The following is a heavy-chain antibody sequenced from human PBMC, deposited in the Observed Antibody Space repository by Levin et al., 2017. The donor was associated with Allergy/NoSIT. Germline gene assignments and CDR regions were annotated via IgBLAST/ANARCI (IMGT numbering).Heavy chain of an antibody. J-gene: IGHJ4*02. CDR1: GFTFSSYA. Sequence: GEPLKISCAASGFTFSSYAMHWVRQAPGKGLEWVAVISYDGSNKYYADSVKGRFTISRDNSKNTLYLQMNSLRAEDTAVYYCARDGRGAFDYWGQGTLVTVSS. CDR2: ISYDGSNK. D-gene: IGHD2-15*01. CDR3: ARDGRGAFDY. V-gene: IGHV3-30-3*01.